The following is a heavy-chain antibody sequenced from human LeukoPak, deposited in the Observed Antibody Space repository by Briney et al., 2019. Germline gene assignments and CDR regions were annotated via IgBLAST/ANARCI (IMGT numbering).Heavy chain of an antibody. CDR1: GFTVSSNY. CDR3: ASDYFLDY. D-gene: IGHD2/OR15-2a*01. J-gene: IGHJ4*02. Sequence: GGSLRLSCAASGFTVSSNYMGWVRQAPGKGLEWVSTISDSGARTNYADSAKGRFTISRDNSKNTLYLQMDSLRADDTAVYYCASDYFLDYWGQGTLVTVSS. CDR2: ISDSGART. V-gene: IGHV3-66*01.